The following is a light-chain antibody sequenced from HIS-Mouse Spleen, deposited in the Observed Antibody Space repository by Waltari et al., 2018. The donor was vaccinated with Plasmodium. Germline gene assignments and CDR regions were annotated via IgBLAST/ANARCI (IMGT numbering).Light chain of an antibody. CDR3: QQYNSDPDT. CDR2: AAS. CDR1: QGISRY. Sequence: DIQLAQSPSFLSASVGDRVTITCRASQGISRYLAWYQQKPGKVPKLLIYAASTLQRGFPSRFSGSGAGTEFTLTISSLQPEDFATYYCQQYNSDPDTFGQGTKLEIK. V-gene: IGKV1-9*01. J-gene: IGKJ2*01.